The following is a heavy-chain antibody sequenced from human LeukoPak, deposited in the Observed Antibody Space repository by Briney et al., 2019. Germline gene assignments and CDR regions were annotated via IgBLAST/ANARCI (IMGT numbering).Heavy chain of an antibody. CDR3: ARAELPQGVLLWFGELRENYYFDY. Sequence: GASVKVSCKASGYTFTGYYMHWVRQAPGQGLEWMGWINPNSGGTNYAQKFQGRVTMTRDTSTSTAYMELSRLRSDDTAVYYCARAELPQGVLLWFGELRENYYFDYWGQGTLVTVSS. CDR2: INPNSGGT. D-gene: IGHD3-10*01. V-gene: IGHV1-2*02. CDR1: GYTFTGYY. J-gene: IGHJ4*02.